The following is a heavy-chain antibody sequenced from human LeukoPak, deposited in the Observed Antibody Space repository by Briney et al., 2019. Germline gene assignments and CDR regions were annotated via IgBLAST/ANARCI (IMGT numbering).Heavy chain of an antibody. J-gene: IGHJ4*02. CDR2: ISYDGSNK. CDR3: ARDPVAGYYFDY. D-gene: IGHD6-19*01. Sequence: RSLRLSCAASGFTFSSYAMHWVRQAPGKGLEWVAVISYDGSNKYYADSVKGRFTISRDNSKNTLYLQMNSLRAEDTAVYYCARDPVAGYYFDYWGQGTLVTVSS. V-gene: IGHV3-30-3*01. CDR1: GFTFSSYA.